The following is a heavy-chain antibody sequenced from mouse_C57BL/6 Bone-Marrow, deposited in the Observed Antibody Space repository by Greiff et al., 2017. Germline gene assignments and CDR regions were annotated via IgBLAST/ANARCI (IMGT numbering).Heavy chain of an antibody. D-gene: IGHD2-3*01. Sequence: VQLLQSGPELVKPGASVKISCKASGYTFTDYYMNWVKQSHGKSLEWIGDINPNNGGTSYNQKFKGKATLTVDKSSSTAYMELHCQTSENSAVYCCSSGLLFAYWGQGTLVTVSA. CDR3: SSGLLFAY. CDR2: INPNNGGT. V-gene: IGHV1-26*01. CDR1: GYTFTDYY. J-gene: IGHJ3*01.